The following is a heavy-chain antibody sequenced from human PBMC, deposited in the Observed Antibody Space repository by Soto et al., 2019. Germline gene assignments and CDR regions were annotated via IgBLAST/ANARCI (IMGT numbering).Heavy chain of an antibody. CDR1: GFTFSSYA. V-gene: IGHV3-23*01. CDR3: ARGANGYYYDSSGYSDAFDI. D-gene: IGHD3-22*01. J-gene: IGHJ3*02. Sequence: GGSLRLSCAASGFTFSSYAMSWVRQAPGKGLEWVSAISGSGGSTYYADSVKGRFTISRDNAKNSLYLQMNSLRAEDTAVYHCARGANGYYYDSSGYSDAFDIWGQGTMVTVSS. CDR2: ISGSGGST.